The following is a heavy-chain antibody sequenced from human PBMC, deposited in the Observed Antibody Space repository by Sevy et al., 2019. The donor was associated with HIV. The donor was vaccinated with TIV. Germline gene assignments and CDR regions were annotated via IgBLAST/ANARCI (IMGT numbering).Heavy chain of an antibody. J-gene: IGHJ5*02. Sequence: SETLSLTCAVYGGSFSGYYWSWIRQPPGKGLEWIGENNHSGSTNYNPSLKSRVTISVDTSKNQFSLKLSSVTAADTAVYYCARGPAGYRSSESWFDPWGQGTLVTVSS. D-gene: IGHD6-13*01. CDR3: ARGPAGYRSSESWFDP. CDR2: NNHSGST. CDR1: GGSFSGYY. V-gene: IGHV4-34*01.